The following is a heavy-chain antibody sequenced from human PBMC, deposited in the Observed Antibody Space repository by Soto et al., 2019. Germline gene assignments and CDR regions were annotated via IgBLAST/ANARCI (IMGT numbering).Heavy chain of an antibody. CDR3: AMHSYGWGPRRHYDY. J-gene: IGHJ4*02. V-gene: IGHV3-23*01. CDR2: ISGSGGST. CDR1: GLTFSSYA. Sequence: PGGSLRLSCAASGLTFSSYAMSWVRQAPGKGLEWVSAISGSGGSTYYADSVKGRFTISRDNSKNTLYLQMNSLRAEDTAVYYCAMHSYGWGPRRHYDYWGPGTLLTVSS. D-gene: IGHD5-18*01.